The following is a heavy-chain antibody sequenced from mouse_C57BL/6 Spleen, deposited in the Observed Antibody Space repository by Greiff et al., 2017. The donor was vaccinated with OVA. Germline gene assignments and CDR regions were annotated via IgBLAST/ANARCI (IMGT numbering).Heavy chain of an antibody. Sequence: QVQLQQPGAELVRPGSSVKLSCKASGYTFTSYWMDWVKQRPGQGLEWIGNIYPSDSETHYNQKFKDKATLTVDKSSSTAYMQLSSLTSEDSAVYYCARCEYSYYYGSSQYYFDYWGQGTTLTVSS. V-gene: IGHV1-61*01. CDR2: IYPSDSET. D-gene: IGHD1-1*01. CDR1: GYTFTSYW. CDR3: ARCEYSYYYGSSQYYFDY. J-gene: IGHJ2*01.